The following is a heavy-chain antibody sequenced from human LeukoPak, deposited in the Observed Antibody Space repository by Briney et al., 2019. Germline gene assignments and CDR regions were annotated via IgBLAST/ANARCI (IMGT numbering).Heavy chain of an antibody. Sequence: SETLSLTCTVSGGSISSYYWSWIRQPPGKGLEWIGYIYYSGSTNYHPSLKSRVTISVDTSKNQVSLKLSSLTAADTAVYYCARGPAAGGAWFDPWGQGTLVTVSS. V-gene: IGHV4-59*01. CDR3: ARGPAAGGAWFDP. J-gene: IGHJ5*02. CDR2: IYYSGST. CDR1: GGSISSYY. D-gene: IGHD2-2*01.